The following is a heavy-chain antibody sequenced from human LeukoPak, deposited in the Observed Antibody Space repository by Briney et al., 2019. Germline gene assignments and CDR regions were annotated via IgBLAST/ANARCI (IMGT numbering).Heavy chain of an antibody. CDR1: GFTFSNYG. J-gene: IGHJ4*02. Sequence: GGSLRLSCAASGFTFSNYGIHWVRQAPGKGLEWVAFIYQDSSNKYYSDSVRGRFTISRDNFKNTLFLQMNSLRVEDTAVYYCAKPSRPYYYDSSGSYFDYWGQGTLVTVSS. CDR2: IYQDSSNK. CDR3: AKPSRPYYYDSSGSYFDY. D-gene: IGHD3-22*01. V-gene: IGHV3-30*02.